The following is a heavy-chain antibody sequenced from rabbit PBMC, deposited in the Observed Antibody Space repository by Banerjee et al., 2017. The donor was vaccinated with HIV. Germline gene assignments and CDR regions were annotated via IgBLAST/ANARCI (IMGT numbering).Heavy chain of an antibody. D-gene: IGHD3-3*01. V-gene: IGHV1S45*01. CDR2: FGTGNNDV. CDR1: GIDFSGHYW. CDR3: AKDVDIVYSHAFNL. Sequence: QEQLEESGGDLVKPGASLTLTCKASGIDFSGHYWICWVRQAPGKGLEWIGCFGTGNNDVYYASWAKGRFTISKTSSTTVILQMTSLTAADTATYFCAKDVDIVYSHAFNLWGPGTLVTVS. J-gene: IGHJ4*01.